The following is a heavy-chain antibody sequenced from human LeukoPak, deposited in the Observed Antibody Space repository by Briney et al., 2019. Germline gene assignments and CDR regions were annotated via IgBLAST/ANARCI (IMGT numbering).Heavy chain of an antibody. Sequence: GRSLRLSCAASGFTFSSYAMHWVRQAPGKGLEWVAVISYDGSNKYYADSVKGRFTISRDNSKNTLYLQMNSLRAEDTAVYYCARDSREDIVLMVYAAFDYWGQGTLVTVSS. CDR3: ARDSREDIVLMVYAAFDY. CDR2: ISYDGSNK. J-gene: IGHJ4*02. CDR1: GFTFSSYA. V-gene: IGHV3-30*04. D-gene: IGHD2-8*01.